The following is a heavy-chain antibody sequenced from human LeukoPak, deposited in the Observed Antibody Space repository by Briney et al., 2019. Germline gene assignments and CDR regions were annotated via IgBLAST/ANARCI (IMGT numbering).Heavy chain of an antibody. D-gene: IGHD2-2*01. V-gene: IGHV3-23*01. J-gene: IGHJ4*02. Sequence: GGSLRLSCAASGFTFSSYAMSWVRQGPGKGLEWVSAIRGNGGGTEYADSVKGRFTISRDNSKNTLYLQMNSLRAEDTAVYYCAKLVLDIVVVPAADWGQGTLVTVSS. CDR1: GFTFSSYA. CDR3: AKLVLDIVVVPAAD. CDR2: IRGNGGGT.